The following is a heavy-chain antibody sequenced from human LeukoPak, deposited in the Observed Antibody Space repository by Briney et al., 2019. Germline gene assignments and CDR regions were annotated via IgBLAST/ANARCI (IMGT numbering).Heavy chain of an antibody. V-gene: IGHV1-69*06. CDR2: IIPIFGTA. D-gene: IGHD1-26*01. J-gene: IGHJ4*02. Sequence: ASVKVSCKASGGTFSSYAISWVRQAPGQGLEWMGGIIPIFGTANYAQKFQGRVTITADKSTSTAYMELSSLRSEDTAVYYCARDTSFTNSGGFDYWGQGTLVTVSS. CDR1: GGTFSSYA. CDR3: ARDTSFTNSGGFDY.